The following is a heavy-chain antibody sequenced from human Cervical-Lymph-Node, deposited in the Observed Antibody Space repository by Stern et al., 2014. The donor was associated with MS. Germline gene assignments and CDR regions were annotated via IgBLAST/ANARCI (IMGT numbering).Heavy chain of an antibody. V-gene: IGHV3-9*01. D-gene: IGHD2-15*01. Sequence: EVQLVESGGDLVQPGRSLRLSCAASGFRFDDYAMDWVRQAPGKGLEWVSGISWSSGKIGYADSVKGRFTISRDNVKNSLFLQMNSLRSEDTASYYCARAIGFCSGGNCEPYYYYGIDVWGQGTRVTVSS. CDR3: ARAIGFCSGGNCEPYYYYGIDV. CDR1: GFRFDDYA. J-gene: IGHJ6*02. CDR2: ISWSSGKI.